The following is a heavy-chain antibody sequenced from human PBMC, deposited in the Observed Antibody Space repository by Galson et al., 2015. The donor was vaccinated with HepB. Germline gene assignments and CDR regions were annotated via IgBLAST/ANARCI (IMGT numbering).Heavy chain of an antibody. J-gene: IGHJ5*02. Sequence: SLRLSCAASGFTFSSYAMSWVRQAPGKGLECVSSISFSGHITYYADSVKGRFTISRDNSKNTLYLQINSLRAEDTALYYCAKMGYSNLENNFFDPWGQGTLVTVSS. CDR1: GFTFSSYA. D-gene: IGHD4-11*01. CDR3: AKMGYSNLENNFFDP. CDR2: ISFSGHIT. V-gene: IGHV3-23*01.